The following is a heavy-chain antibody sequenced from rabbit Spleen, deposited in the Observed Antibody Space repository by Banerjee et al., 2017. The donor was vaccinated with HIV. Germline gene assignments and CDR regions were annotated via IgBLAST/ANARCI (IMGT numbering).Heavy chain of an antibody. D-gene: IGHD2-1*01. CDR1: GFSFRRTYY. CDR2: IDTGFGGTT. J-gene: IGHJ4*01. CDR3: ATYVDFFGDFNL. Sequence: QEQLEESGGGLVQPEGSLTLACTASGFSFRRTYYMCWVRQAPGKGLEWIACIDTGFGGTTYYASGAKGRFTISKASSTTVTLQWTSLTAADTGTYFCATYVDFFGDFNLWGPGTLVTVS. V-gene: IGHV1S45*01.